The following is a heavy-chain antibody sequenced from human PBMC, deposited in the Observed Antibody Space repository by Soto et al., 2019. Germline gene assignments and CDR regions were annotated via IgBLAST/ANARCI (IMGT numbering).Heavy chain of an antibody. CDR3: ARKAAGYYYGMDV. CDR2: IYHSGTT. Sequence: SDTLSLTCAVSCDSISSGYYWAWIRQPPGKGLEWIGSIYHSGTTYYNPSLKSRVTISVDTSKNQFSLKLSSVTAADTAVYYCARKAAGYYYGMDVWGQGTTVTVSS. CDR1: CDSISSGYY. D-gene: IGHD6-25*01. J-gene: IGHJ6*02. V-gene: IGHV4-38-2*01.